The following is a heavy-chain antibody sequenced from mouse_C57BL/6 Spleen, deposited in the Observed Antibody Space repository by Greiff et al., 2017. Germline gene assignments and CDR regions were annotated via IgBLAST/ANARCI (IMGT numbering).Heavy chain of an antibody. CDR1: GFTFSDYG. CDR2: ISSGSSTI. Sequence: EVHLVESGGGLVKPGGSLKLSCAASGFTFSDYGMHWVRQAPEKGLEWVAYISSGSSTIYYADTVKGRFTISRDNAKNTLFLQMTSLRSEDTAMYYCARESYPYYAMDYWGQGTSVTVSS. J-gene: IGHJ4*01. CDR3: ARESYPYYAMDY. V-gene: IGHV5-17*01. D-gene: IGHD2-12*01.